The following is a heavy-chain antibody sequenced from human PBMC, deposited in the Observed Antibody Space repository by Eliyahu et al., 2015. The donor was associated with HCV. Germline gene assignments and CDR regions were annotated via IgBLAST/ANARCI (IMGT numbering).Heavy chain of an antibody. D-gene: IGHD6-6*01. CDR3: AKDLGPIDSSSVGDWYFDL. J-gene: IGHJ2*01. Sequence: QMQLMESGGAVVQPGRSLRLSCAASGFTFSTYGXHWVRQAPGKGLGWVAVISYDGNNKYYTDSVKGRFTISRDTSKNRLHLQMNSLRVEDTAVYYCAKDLGPIDSSSVGDWYFDLWGRGTLVTVSS. CDR1: GFTFSTYG. V-gene: IGHV3-30*13. CDR2: ISYDGNNK.